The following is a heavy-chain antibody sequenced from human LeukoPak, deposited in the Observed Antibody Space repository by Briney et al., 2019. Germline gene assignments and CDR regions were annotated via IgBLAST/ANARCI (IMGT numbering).Heavy chain of an antibody. V-gene: IGHV3-23*01. CDR2: ISGSGGST. Sequence: PGGSLRLSCAASGFTFSSYAMSWVRQAPGKGLEWVSAISGSGGSTYYADSVKGRFTISRDNSKNTLYLQMNSLRAEDTAVYYCAKVKVSDSSGYYYAPDYWGQGTLVTVSS. CDR3: AKVKVSDSSGYYYAPDY. D-gene: IGHD3-22*01. CDR1: GFTFSSYA. J-gene: IGHJ4*02.